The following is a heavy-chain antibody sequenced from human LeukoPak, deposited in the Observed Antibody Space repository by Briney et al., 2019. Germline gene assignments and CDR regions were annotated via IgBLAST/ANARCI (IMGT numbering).Heavy chain of an antibody. CDR2: INHSGST. CDR3: ATEEMATTQYFQH. J-gene: IGHJ1*01. Sequence: SETLSLTCTVSGGSISSYYWSWIRQPPGKGLEWIGEINHSGSTNYNPSLKSRVTISVDTSKNQFSLKLSSVTAADTAVYYCATEEMATTQYFQHWGQGTLVTVSS. D-gene: IGHD5-24*01. CDR1: GGSISSYY. V-gene: IGHV4-34*01.